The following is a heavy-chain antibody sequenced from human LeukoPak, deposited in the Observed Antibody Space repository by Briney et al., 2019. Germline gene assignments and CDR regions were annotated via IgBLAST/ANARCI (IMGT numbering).Heavy chain of an antibody. CDR1: GFTFDDYA. CDR3: AKDIGHYDSSGLED. J-gene: IGHJ4*02. Sequence: GGSLRLSCAASGFTFDDYAMHWVRQAPGKGLEWVSGISWNSGSIGYADSVKGRFTISRDNAKNSLYLQMNSLGAEDTALYYCAKDIGHYDSSGLEDWGQGTLVTVSS. CDR2: ISWNSGSI. D-gene: IGHD3-22*01. V-gene: IGHV3-9*01.